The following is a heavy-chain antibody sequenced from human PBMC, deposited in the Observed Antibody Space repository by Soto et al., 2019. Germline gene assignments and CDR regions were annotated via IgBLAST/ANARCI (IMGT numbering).Heavy chain of an antibody. CDR1: GFHFSSYA. V-gene: IGHV3-53*01. D-gene: IGHD6-6*01. CDR3: GREAPMAARLGVGGDAFDI. CDR2: IYSGGST. Sequence: GGSLRLSCAAYGFHFSSYAMSLVRQAPGKGLEWVSVIYSGGSTYYSDSVKGRFTISRDNSKNTLYLQMNSLRAEDTAVYYCGREAPMAARLGVGGDAFDIWGQGTMVTVSS. J-gene: IGHJ3*02.